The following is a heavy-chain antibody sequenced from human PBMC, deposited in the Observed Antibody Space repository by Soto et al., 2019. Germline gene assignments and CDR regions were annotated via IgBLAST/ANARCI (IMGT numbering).Heavy chain of an antibody. Sequence: GGSLRLSCKVSGFTVSDDYMSWVRQAPGKGLEWVSLIYLGGSTYYADSVKGRFTISRDSSTNTLFLQMNNLRGDDTAVYFCARSTVTTALFDYWGQGTLVTVSS. D-gene: IGHD4-17*01. J-gene: IGHJ4*02. V-gene: IGHV3-53*01. CDR1: GFTVSDDY. CDR2: IYLGGST. CDR3: ARSTVTTALFDY.